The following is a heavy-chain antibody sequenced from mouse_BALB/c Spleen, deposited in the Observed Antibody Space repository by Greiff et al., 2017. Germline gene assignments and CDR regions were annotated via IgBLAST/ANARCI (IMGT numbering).Heavy chain of an antibody. D-gene: IGHD2-4*01. Sequence: EVHLVESGGGLVKPGGSLKLSCAASGFTFSDYYMYWVRQTPEKRLEWVATISDGGSYTYYPDSVKGRFTISRDNAKNNLYLQMSSLKSEDTAMDYCAREGRDYDEAMDYWGQGTSVTVSS. CDR3: AREGRDYDEAMDY. CDR1: GFTFSDYY. CDR2: ISDGGSYT. J-gene: IGHJ4*01. V-gene: IGHV5-4*02.